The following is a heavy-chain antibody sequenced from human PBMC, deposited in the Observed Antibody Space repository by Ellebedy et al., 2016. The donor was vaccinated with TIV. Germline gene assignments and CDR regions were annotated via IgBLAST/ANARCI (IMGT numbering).Heavy chain of an antibody. D-gene: IGHD3-22*01. CDR2: INPTSGNS. CDR1: GYTFTSYF. CDR3: ARGDNYYYESSGYYYNY. V-gene: IGHV1-46*01. Sequence: ASVKVSCKASGYTFTSYFLYWVRQAPGQGLEWMGIINPTSGNSNYAQKFQGRITVTRDTSTSTVYMELSSLRSEDTAVYYCARGDNYYYESSGYYYNYWGQGTLVTVSS. J-gene: IGHJ4*02.